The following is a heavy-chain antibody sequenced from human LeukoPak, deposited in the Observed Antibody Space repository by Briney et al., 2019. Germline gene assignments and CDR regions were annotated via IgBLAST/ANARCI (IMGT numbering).Heavy chain of an antibody. CDR3: ARDRYDILTGYYRFDY. CDR1: GFTFSSCE. V-gene: IGHV3-48*03. Sequence: GGSLRLSCAASGFTFSSCEMNWVRQAPGKGLEWVSYISSSGSTIYYADSVKGRFTISRDNAKNSLYLQMNSLRAEDTAVYYCARDRYDILTGYYRFDYWGQGTLVTVSS. D-gene: IGHD3-9*01. J-gene: IGHJ4*02. CDR2: ISSSGSTI.